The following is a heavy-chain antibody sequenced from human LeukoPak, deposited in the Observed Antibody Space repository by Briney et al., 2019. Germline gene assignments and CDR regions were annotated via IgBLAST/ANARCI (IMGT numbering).Heavy chain of an antibody. CDR3: AKDVSPYGGEWDYFDY. CDR1: GFTFSSYG. J-gene: IGHJ4*02. V-gene: IGHV3-30*18. D-gene: IGHD4-23*01. Sequence: GGSLRLSCAASGFTFSSYGMHWVRQAPGKGLEWVAVISYDGSNKYYADSVKGRFTISRDNSKNTLYLQMNSLRAEDTAVYYCAKDVSPYGGEWDYFDYWGQGTLVTVSS. CDR2: ISYDGSNK.